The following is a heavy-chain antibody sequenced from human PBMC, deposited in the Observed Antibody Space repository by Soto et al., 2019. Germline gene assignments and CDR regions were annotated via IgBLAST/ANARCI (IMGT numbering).Heavy chain of an antibody. D-gene: IGHD4-17*01. J-gene: IGHJ4*02. CDR3: VRGGVYGDYRLDY. V-gene: IGHV3-74*01. CDR2: INSDGSAT. CDR1: GFNFSIYW. Sequence: EVQLVESGGGLVQPGGSLRLSCAASGFNFSIYWMHWVRQAPGKGLVWVSRINSDGSATYYADSVKGRFTISRDNAKNTLYLQMHSLRAEDTAVYYCVRGGVYGDYRLDYWSQGTPVTVSS.